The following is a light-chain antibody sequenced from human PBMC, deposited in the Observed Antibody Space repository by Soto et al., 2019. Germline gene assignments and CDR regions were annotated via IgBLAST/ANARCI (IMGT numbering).Light chain of an antibody. CDR1: QSISTF. CDR2: GAS. J-gene: IGKJ4*01. Sequence: DIQMTQSPSSLSASVGDRVTITCRASQSISTFLNWYQQKPGKAPKLLIYGASNLESGVPSTFSGSGSGTDFTLTISSLQPEDFATYYCQQYFSTPLLTFGVGTKVEIK. CDR3: QQYFSTPLLT. V-gene: IGKV1-39*01.